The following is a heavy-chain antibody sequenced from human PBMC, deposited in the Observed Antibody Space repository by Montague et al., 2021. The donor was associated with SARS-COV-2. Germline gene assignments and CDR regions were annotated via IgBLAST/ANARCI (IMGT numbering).Heavy chain of an antibody. CDR3: AVEEQYHFDY. Sequence: SETLSLTCTVSGGSISSYYWSWIRQPPGKGLEWIGYIYFSGSTDYNPALKSRVTTSVDTSKNQFSLRLSSLTAADTAVYYCAVEEQYHFDYWGRGSLVSVSS. J-gene: IGHJ4*02. V-gene: IGHV4-4*09. CDR2: IYFSGST. CDR1: GGSISSYY. D-gene: IGHD1/OR15-1a*01.